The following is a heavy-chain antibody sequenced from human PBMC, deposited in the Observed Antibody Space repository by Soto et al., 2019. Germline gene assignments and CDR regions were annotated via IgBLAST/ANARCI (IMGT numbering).Heavy chain of an antibody. D-gene: IGHD1-26*01. CDR3: AKVTFSGDYYYSYGLDV. CDR2: ISYDGSNK. Sequence: LRLSCAASGFTFSAYGMHWVRQAPGKGLEWVAVISYDGSNKYYADSVKGRFTISRDNSKNTLYLQMNSLRAEDTAVYFCAKVTFSGDYYYSYGLDVWGQGTTVTVSS. CDR1: GFTFSAYG. V-gene: IGHV3-30*18. J-gene: IGHJ6*02.